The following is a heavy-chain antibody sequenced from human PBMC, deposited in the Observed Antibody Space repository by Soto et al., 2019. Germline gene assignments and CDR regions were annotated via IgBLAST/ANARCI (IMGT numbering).Heavy chain of an antibody. CDR2: ISAYNGNT. D-gene: IGHD1-26*01. CDR3: ARVVLYSGSYGYFDY. V-gene: IGHV1-18*01. CDR1: GYTFTSYG. Sequence: ASGKVSCKASGYTFTSYGISWVRQAPGQGLEWMGWISAYNGNTNYAQKLQGRVTMTTDTSTSTAYMELRSLGSDDTAVYYCARVVLYSGSYGYFDYWGQGTLVTVSS. J-gene: IGHJ4*02.